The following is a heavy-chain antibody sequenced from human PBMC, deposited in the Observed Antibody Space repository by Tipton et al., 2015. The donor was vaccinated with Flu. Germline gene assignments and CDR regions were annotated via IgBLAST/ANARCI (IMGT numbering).Heavy chain of an antibody. V-gene: IGHV3-7*01. CDR2: INQDGSEK. D-gene: IGHD2-2*02. Sequence: SLRLSCAASRFTFSTYWMDWVRQAPGKGLEWVANINQDGSEKYYVDSVKGRFTISRDNAKNSLYLQMNSLRAEDTAMYYCARDIPARFDPWGQGTLVTVSS. CDR1: RFTFSTYW. J-gene: IGHJ5*02. CDR3: ARDIPARFDP.